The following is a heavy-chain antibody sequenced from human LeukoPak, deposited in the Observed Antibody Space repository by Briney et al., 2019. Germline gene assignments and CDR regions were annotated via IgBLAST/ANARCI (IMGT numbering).Heavy chain of an antibody. Sequence: PSETLSLTCTVSGGSISSYYWSWLRQPPGKGLEWIGYIYYSGSTNYNPSLKSRVTISVDTSKNQFSLKLSSVTAADTAVYYCARPARGSYWAFDYWGQGTLVTVSS. CDR2: IYYSGST. J-gene: IGHJ4*02. CDR3: ARPARGSYWAFDY. D-gene: IGHD1-26*01. V-gene: IGHV4-59*08. CDR1: GGSISSYY.